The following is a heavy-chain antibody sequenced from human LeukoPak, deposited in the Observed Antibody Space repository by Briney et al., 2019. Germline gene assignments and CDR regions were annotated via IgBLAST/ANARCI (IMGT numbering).Heavy chain of an antibody. V-gene: IGHV1-18*01. CDR1: GYTFNTYN. Sequence: ASVKVSCKASGYTFNTYNINWVRQAPGQGLEWMGWISTYNDNTNYAQKFQGRVTMTTDTSTSTAYMELRSLRSDDTAVYYCARDRRLGLVIIRGYFDYWGQGTLVTVSS. J-gene: IGHJ4*02. CDR3: ARDRRLGLVIIRGYFDY. CDR2: ISTYNDNT. D-gene: IGHD3/OR15-3a*01.